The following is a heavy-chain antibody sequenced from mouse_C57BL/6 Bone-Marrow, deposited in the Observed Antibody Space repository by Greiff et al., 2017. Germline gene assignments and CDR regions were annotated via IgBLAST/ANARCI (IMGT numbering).Heavy chain of an antibody. CDR1: GYTFTSYW. D-gene: IGHD5-1*01. CDR3: AREGVPPWFAC. CDR2: IDPSDSYT. V-gene: IGHV1-69*01. J-gene: IGHJ3*01. Sequence: QVQLQQPGAELVMPGASVKLSCKASGYTFTSYWMHWVKQRPGQGLEWIGEIDPSDSYTNYNQKFKGKSTLTVDKSSSTAYMQLSSLTSEDSAVYYCAREGVPPWFACWGQGTLVTVSA.